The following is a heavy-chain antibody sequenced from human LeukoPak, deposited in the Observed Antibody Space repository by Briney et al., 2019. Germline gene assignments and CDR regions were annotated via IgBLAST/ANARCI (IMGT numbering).Heavy chain of an antibody. Sequence: GGSLRLSCAASGFTFSSYGMHWVRQAPGKGLEWVAVISFDGSSKYYADSVKGRFTISRDNSKNTLYLQMHSLRAEDTAVYYCARSLGGYSCVYYWGRGTLVTVSS. J-gene: IGHJ4*02. CDR1: GFTFSSYG. CDR3: ARSLGGYSCVYY. CDR2: ISFDGSSK. D-gene: IGHD5-12*01. V-gene: IGHV3-30*03.